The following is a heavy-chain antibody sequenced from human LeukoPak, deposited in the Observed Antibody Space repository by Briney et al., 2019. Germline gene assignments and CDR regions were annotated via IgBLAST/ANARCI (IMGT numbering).Heavy chain of an antibody. CDR3: ARGGYDSSGYHFDY. V-gene: IGHV4-38-2*02. CDR2: IYHSGST. J-gene: IGHJ4*02. D-gene: IGHD3-22*01. Sequence: SETLSLTCTVSGYSISSGYYWGWIRQPPGKGLEWIGNIYHSGSTYYNPSLKSRVTISVDTSKNQFSLKLSSVTAADTAVYYCARGGYDSSGYHFDYWGQGTLVTVSS. CDR1: GYSISSGYY.